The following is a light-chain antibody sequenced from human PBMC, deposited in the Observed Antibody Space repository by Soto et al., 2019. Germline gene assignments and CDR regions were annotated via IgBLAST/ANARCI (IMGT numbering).Light chain of an antibody. CDR2: EIS. CDR1: SSDVGGYNY. V-gene: IGLV2-14*01. CDR3: SSSPGSSTLV. Sequence: QSALTQPASVSGSPGQSITISCTGSSSDVGGYNYVSWYQQHPGKAPKVMIYEISNRPSGVSNRFSGSKSGNTASLTISGRQPDDEADYYCSSSPGSSTLVFGGGTKRTVL. J-gene: IGLJ3*02.